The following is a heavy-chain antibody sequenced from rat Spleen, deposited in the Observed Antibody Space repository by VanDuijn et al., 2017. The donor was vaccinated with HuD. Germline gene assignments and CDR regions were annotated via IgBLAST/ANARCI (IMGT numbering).Heavy chain of an antibody. J-gene: IGHJ2*01. CDR1: GFTFNYYW. Sequence: EVQLVESGGGLVLPGRSLKLSCVTSGFTFNYYWMTWIRQAPGKGLEWVGSITNASGGTHYPDSVKDRFTISRDVAKSTLYLQMNNLRSEDTATYYCTTDRDDGYYDYWGQGVMVTVSS. D-gene: IGHD1-12*03. V-gene: IGHV5-31*01. CDR3: TTDRDDGYYDY. CDR2: ITNASGGT.